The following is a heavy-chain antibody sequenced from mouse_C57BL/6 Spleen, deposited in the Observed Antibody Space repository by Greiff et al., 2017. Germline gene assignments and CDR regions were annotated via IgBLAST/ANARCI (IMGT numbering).Heavy chain of an antibody. J-gene: IGHJ2*01. CDR2: ISSGSSTI. D-gene: IGHD1-1*01. CDR1: GFTFSDYG. CDR3: ARRAHYYGSSYEYYFDY. V-gene: IGHV5-17*01. Sequence: EVQGVESGGGLVKPGGSLKLSCAASGFTFSDYGMHWVRQAPEKGLEWVAYISSGSSTIYYADTVKGRFTISRDNAKNTLFLQMTSLRSEDTAMYYCARRAHYYGSSYEYYFDYWGQGTTLTVSS.